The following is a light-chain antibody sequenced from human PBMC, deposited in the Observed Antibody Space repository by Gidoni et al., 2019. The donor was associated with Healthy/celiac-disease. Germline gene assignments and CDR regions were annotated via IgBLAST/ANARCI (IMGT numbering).Light chain of an antibody. CDR1: SSDVGGYNY. CDR3: SSYTSSSFVV. J-gene: IGLJ2*01. CDR2: DVS. V-gene: IGLV2-14*03. Sequence: QSALTQPASVSGSPGRSITISCTGTSSDVGGYNYVSWYQQHPGKAPNLMIYDVSKRPSGVSNRFSGSKSGNTASLTISGLQAEDEADYYCSSYTSSSFVVFGGGTKLTVL.